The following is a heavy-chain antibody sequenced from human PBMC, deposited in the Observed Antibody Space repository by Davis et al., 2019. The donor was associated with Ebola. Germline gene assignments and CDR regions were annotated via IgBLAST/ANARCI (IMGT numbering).Heavy chain of an antibody. CDR2: INHSGST. D-gene: IGHD5-12*01. Sequence: SETLSLTCAVYAGSFSGYYWSWIRQPPGKWLEWTGEINHSGSTNYNPSLKSRVTISVDTSKNQFSLKLSSVTAADTAVYYCARDLWSGGYDRYNWFDPWGQGTLVTVSS. CDR1: AGSFSGYY. J-gene: IGHJ5*02. CDR3: ARDLWSGGYDRYNWFDP. V-gene: IGHV4-34*01.